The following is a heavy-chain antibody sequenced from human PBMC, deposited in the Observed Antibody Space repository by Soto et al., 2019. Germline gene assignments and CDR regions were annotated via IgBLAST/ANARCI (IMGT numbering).Heavy chain of an antibody. J-gene: IGHJ5*02. CDR2: ISSSSSYT. CDR3: ARDWPGPLYCSGGSCYGGWFDP. CDR1: GFTFSDYY. D-gene: IGHD2-15*01. V-gene: IGHV3-11*06. Sequence: GGSLRLSCAASGFTFSDYYMSWIRQAPGKGLEWVSYISSSSSYTNYADSVKGRFTISRDNAKNSLYLQMNSLRAEDTAVYYCARDWPGPLYCSGGSCYGGWFDPWGQGTLVTVSS.